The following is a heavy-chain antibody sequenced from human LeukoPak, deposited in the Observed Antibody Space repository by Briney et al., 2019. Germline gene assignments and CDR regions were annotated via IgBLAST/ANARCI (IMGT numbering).Heavy chain of an antibody. J-gene: IGHJ6*02. CDR3: ARDHDYGSGSPLYYGMDV. V-gene: IGHV3-53*01. D-gene: IGHD3-10*01. CDR1: GFTVSSNY. Sequence: GGSLRLSCAASGFTVSSNYMSWVRQAPGKGLEWVSVIYSGGSTYYADSVKGRFTISRDNSKNTLYLQMNSLRAEDTAVYYCARDHDYGSGSPLYYGMDVWGQGTTVTVSS. CDR2: IYSGGST.